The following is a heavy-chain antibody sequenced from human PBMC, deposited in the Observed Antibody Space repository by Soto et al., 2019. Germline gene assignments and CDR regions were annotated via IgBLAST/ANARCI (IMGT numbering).Heavy chain of an antibody. CDR2: INHSGST. D-gene: IGHD5-18*01. CDR3: ARGIPDTAMATEIDY. V-gene: IGHV4-34*01. Sequence: SETLSLTCAVYGGSFSGYYWSWIRQPPGKGLEWIGEINHSGSTNYNPSLKSRVTISVDTSKNQFSLKLSSVTAADTAVYYCARGIPDTAMATEIDYWGQGTLVTVPS. CDR1: GGSFSGYY. J-gene: IGHJ4*02.